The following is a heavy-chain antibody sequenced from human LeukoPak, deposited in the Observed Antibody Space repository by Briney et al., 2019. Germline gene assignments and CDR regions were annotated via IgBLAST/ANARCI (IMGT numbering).Heavy chain of an antibody. J-gene: IGHJ4*02. CDR3: AKARYFDWLDDY. CDR2: IKQDGSEK. Sequence: GGSLRLSCAASGFTFSSYWMSWVRQAPGKGLEWVANIKQDGSEKYYVDSVKGRFTISRDNSKNTLYLQMNSLRAEDTAVYYCAKARYFDWLDDYWGQGTLVTVSS. CDR1: GFTFSSYW. D-gene: IGHD3-9*01. V-gene: IGHV3-7*01.